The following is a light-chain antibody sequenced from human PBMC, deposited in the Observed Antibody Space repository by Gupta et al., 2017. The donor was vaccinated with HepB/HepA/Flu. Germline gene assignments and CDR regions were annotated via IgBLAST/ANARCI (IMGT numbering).Light chain of an antibody. J-gene: IGLJ1*01. V-gene: IGLV2-23*02. CDR1: SSDVGSYNL. CDR3: CSYAGGSTYV. CDR2: EVS. Sequence: QSALTQPASVSGSPGQSITISCTGTSSDVGSYNLVSWYQQHPGKAPKLMIYEVSERPSGVSNRFSGSKSGNTAPLTISGLQAEDEADYYCCSYAGGSTYVFGTGTKVTVL.